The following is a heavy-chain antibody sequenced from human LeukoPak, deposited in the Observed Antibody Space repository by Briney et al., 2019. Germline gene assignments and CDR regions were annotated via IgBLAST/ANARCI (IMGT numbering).Heavy chain of an antibody. Sequence: GGSLRLSCAASRFTFDDYGMSWVRQAPGKGLEWVSGINWNGGSTGYADSVKGRFTISRDNAKNSLYLQMNSLRAEDTALYYCARCRGTGSYYNSPLDYWGQGTLVTVSS. CDR3: ARCRGTGSYYNSPLDY. J-gene: IGHJ4*02. V-gene: IGHV3-20*04. D-gene: IGHD3-10*01. CDR1: RFTFDDYG. CDR2: INWNGGST.